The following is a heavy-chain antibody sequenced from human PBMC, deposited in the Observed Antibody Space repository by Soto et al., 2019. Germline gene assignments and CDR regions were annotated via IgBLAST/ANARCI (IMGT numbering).Heavy chain of an antibody. Sequence: ASVKVSCKASGYTFTGYYMHWVRQAPGQGLEWMGWINPNSGGTNYAQKFQGWVTMTRDTSISTAYMELSRLRSDDTAVYYFARVSSSSGYYYYGMDVWGQGTTVTVSS. CDR3: ARVSSSSGYYYYGMDV. V-gene: IGHV1-2*04. CDR2: INPNSGGT. D-gene: IGHD6-6*01. CDR1: GYTFTGYY. J-gene: IGHJ6*02.